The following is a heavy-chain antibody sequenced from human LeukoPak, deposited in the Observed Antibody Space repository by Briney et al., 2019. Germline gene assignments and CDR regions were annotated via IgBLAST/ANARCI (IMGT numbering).Heavy chain of an antibody. CDR2: ISYDGSNK. Sequence: GRSLRLSCAASGFTFSSYAMHWVRQAPGKGLEWVAVISYDGSNKYYADSVKGRFTISRDNSKNTLYLQVNSLRAEDTAVYYCARDRSDYGDSFFDYWGQGTLVTVSS. D-gene: IGHD4-17*01. CDR3: ARDRSDYGDSFFDY. J-gene: IGHJ4*02. V-gene: IGHV3-30-3*01. CDR1: GFTFSSYA.